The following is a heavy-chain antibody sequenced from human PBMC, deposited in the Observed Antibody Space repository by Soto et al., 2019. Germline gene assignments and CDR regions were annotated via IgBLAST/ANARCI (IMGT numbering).Heavy chain of an antibody. CDR3: ARATLSSFRATEGTYYGLNH. CDR1: GYTFTDFG. V-gene: IGHV1-18*01. CDR2: ISAYNGNT. Sequence: QVQLLQSAAEVKRPGASVKVSCEASGYTFTDFGVTWVRQAPGQGLEWMGWISAYNGNTNYAQKYQDRVTMTTDTSTDTAYMELRSLTSDDPAVYYCARATLSSFRATEGTYYGLNHWGQGTLVTVSS. J-gene: IGHJ5*02. D-gene: IGHD3-10*01.